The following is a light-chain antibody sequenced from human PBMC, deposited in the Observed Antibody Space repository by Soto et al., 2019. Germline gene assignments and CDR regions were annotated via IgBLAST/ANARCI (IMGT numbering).Light chain of an antibody. V-gene: IGKV2-28*01. J-gene: IGKJ5*01. CDR2: LGS. Sequence: DIVMTQSPLPLLFPPGEPASISSRSSQSLLDSDGYNYLDWYLQKPGQSPQLLIYLGSNRASGVPDRFSGSGSGTDFTLKISRVEAEDVGVYYCMQALQKITFGQGTRLEIK. CDR3: MQALQKIT. CDR1: QSLLDSDGYNY.